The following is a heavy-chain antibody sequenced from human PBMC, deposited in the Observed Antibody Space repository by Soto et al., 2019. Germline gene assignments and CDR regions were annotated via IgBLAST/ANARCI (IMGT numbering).Heavy chain of an antibody. CDR3: AISMSYSSGWRFDY. J-gene: IGHJ4*02. Sequence: GSLRLSCVASGFIFSDCYMSWIRQAPGKGLEWVSHISSSSSYTNYADSVKGRFTISRDNAKNSLYLHMNSLRAEDTAVYYCAISMSYSSGWRFDYWGQGTLVTVSS. CDR2: ISSSSSYT. D-gene: IGHD6-19*01. CDR1: GFIFSDCY. V-gene: IGHV3-11*06.